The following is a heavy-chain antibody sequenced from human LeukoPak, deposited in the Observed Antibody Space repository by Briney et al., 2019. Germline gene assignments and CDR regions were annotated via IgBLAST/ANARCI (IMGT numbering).Heavy chain of an antibody. J-gene: IGHJ5*02. CDR1: GFSLSTSRVA. CDR2: IYWDDDK. CDR3: AHRQIQGIMFGGGGFDP. D-gene: IGHD3-16*01. V-gene: IGHV2-5*02. Sequence: SGPTLVKPTQTLTLTCTFPGFSLSTSRVAVGWIRQPPGKALEWLALIYWDDDKRYSPSLKSRLTITKDASKNQVVLIMTNMDPVDTGTYYCAHRQIQGIMFGGGGFDPWGQGTLVTVSS.